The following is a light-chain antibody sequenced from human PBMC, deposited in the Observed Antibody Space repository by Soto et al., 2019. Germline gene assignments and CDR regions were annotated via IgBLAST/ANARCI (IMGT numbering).Light chain of an antibody. V-gene: IGLV1-44*01. CDR3: AAGDDSLNGYV. CDR1: SSNIGTNA. J-gene: IGLJ1*01. CDR2: NNN. Sequence: QSVLTQPPSASGTPGQRVTISCSGGSSNIGTNAVNWYQQLPGTAPKLLIYNNNQRPSGVPDRFSGSKSGTSASLAISGLQSEDEADYYCAAGDDSLNGYVFGTGPKVTVL.